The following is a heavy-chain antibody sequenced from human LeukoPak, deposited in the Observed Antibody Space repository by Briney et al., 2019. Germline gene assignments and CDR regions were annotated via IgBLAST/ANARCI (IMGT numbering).Heavy chain of an antibody. CDR3: ARDQSY. CDR1: GFTFSSYS. Sequence: GGSLRLSCAASGFTFSSYSMNWVRQAPGKGLEWVAVISYDGSNKYYADSVKGRFTISRDNSKNTLYLQMNSLRAEDTAVYYCARDQSYWGQGTLVTVSS. J-gene: IGHJ4*02. V-gene: IGHV3-30*03. CDR2: ISYDGSNK.